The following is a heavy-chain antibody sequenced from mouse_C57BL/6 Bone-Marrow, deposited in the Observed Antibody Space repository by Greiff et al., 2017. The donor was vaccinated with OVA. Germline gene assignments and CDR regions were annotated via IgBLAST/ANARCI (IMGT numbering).Heavy chain of an antibody. V-gene: IGHV1-9*01. Sequence: VQLQQSGAELMKPGASVKLSCTASGYTFTGYWIEWVKQRPGHGLEWIGEILPGSGSPKYNEKFKGKATITADTSSNTAYMQLSSLTTEDSAIYYCATTVVATYYYAMDYWGQGTSVTVSS. J-gene: IGHJ4*01. CDR1: GYTFTGYW. CDR2: ILPGSGSP. CDR3: ATTVVATYYYAMDY. D-gene: IGHD1-1*01.